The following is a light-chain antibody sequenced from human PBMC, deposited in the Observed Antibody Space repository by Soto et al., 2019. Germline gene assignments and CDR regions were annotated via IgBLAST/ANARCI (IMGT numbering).Light chain of an antibody. J-gene: IGLJ3*02. CDR1: SSNIGGNY. V-gene: IGLV1-47*01. CDR2: KNN. CDR3: AVWDDSLSGVV. Sequence: QSVVTQPPSASGTPGHRVTISCSGSSSNIGGNYVYWYQHLPGTAPKVLIYKNNHRPSGVPDRFSGSKSDTSASLAISGLRSEDEAHYYCAVWDDSLSGVVFGGGTKLTVL.